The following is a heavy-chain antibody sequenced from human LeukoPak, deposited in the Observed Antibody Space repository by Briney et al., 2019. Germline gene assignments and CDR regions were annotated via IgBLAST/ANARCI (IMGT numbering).Heavy chain of an antibody. J-gene: IGHJ2*01. CDR2: IYTSGST. CDR3: ARGSSFHWYFDL. D-gene: IGHD6-6*01. Sequence: SQTLSLTCTVSGGSISSGSYYWSWIRQPAGKGLEWIGRIYTSGSTDYNPSLKSRVTISADTSKNQFSLTLTSVTAADTAVYYCARGSSFHWYFDLWGRGTLVTVSS. CDR1: GGSISSGSYY. V-gene: IGHV4-61*02.